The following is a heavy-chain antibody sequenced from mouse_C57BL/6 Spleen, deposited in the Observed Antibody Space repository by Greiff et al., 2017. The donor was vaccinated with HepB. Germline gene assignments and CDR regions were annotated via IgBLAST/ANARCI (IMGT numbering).Heavy chain of an antibody. Sequence: VQLKESGGGLVKPGGSLKLSCAASGFTFSDYGMHWVRQAPEKGLEWVAYISSGSSTIYYADTVKGRFTISRDNAKNTLFLQMTSLRSEDTAMYYCARTGYSNHYYFDYWGQGTTLTVSS. CDR2: ISSGSSTI. D-gene: IGHD2-5*01. V-gene: IGHV5-17*01. CDR1: GFTFSDYG. J-gene: IGHJ2*01. CDR3: ARTGYSNHYYFDY.